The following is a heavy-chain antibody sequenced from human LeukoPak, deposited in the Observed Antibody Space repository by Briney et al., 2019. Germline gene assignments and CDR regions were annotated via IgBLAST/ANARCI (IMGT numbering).Heavy chain of an antibody. J-gene: IGHJ4*02. V-gene: IGHV4-39*01. D-gene: IGHD2-2*03. Sequence: SETLSLTCTVSGDSISGSPYYWAWIRQTPGKGFEWIGSIYHKGNTYYNPSLKSRVVISVDTSKNQFSLKVASLTAADTAVYYCARPPDLAASGYWGQGTLVTVSS. CDR1: GDSISGSPYY. CDR2: IYHKGNT. CDR3: ARPPDLAASGY.